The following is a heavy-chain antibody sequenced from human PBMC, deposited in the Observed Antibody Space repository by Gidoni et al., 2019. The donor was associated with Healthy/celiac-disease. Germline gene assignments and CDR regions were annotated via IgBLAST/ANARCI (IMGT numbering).Heavy chain of an antibody. CDR2: INSDGSST. J-gene: IGHJ6*02. CDR3: ASITIFGDGMDV. D-gene: IGHD3-3*01. Sequence: EVQLVESGGGLVQPGGSLRLSCAASGFTFSSYWMHWVRQAPGKGLVWVSRINSDGSSTSYADSVKGRFTISRDNAKNTLYLQMNSLRAEDTAVYYCASITIFGDGMDVWGQGTTVTVSS. CDR1: GFTFSSYW. V-gene: IGHV3-74*01.